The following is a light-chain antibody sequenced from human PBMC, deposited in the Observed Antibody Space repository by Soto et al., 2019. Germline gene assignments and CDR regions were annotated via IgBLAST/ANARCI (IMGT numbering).Light chain of an antibody. V-gene: IGLV1-40*01. CDR2: GNS. CDR3: QSYDSSLRGAV. Sequence: QPVLTQPPSVSGAPGQRVTISCTGSTSNIGAGYDVHWYQQLPGTAPKLLIYGNSNRPSGVPDRFSGSKSGTSASLAITGRQAEDEADYYCQSYDSSLRGAVFGGGTKLTVL. J-gene: IGLJ2*01. CDR1: TSNIGAGYD.